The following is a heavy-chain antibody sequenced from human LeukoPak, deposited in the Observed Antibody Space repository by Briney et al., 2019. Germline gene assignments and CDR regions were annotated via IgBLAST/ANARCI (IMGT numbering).Heavy chain of an antibody. J-gene: IGHJ4*02. D-gene: IGHD3-3*01. CDR2: INHSGST. V-gene: IGHV4-34*01. CDR1: GGSFSGYY. CDR3: ASRREDYDFWSGYRFDY. Sequence: PSETLSLTCAVYGGSFSGYYWSWIRQPPGKGLEWIGEINHSGSTNYNPSLKSRVTISVDTSKNQFSLKLSSVTAADTAVYYCASRREDYDFWSGYRFDYWGQGTLVTVSS.